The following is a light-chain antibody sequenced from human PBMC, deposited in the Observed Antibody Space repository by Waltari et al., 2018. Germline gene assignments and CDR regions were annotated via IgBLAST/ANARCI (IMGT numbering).Light chain of an antibody. Sequence: EIVLTQSPATLCLSPGERVTLSCRASQSVNNYLAWYQQKPGQAPRLLIYDASSRTTGIPARFSGNGSGTDFTLTISSLEAEDCAVYYCQQRSIRPPAYSFGQGTRLEIK. CDR3: QQRSIRPPAYS. CDR2: DAS. V-gene: IGKV3-11*01. CDR1: QSVNNY. J-gene: IGKJ2*03.